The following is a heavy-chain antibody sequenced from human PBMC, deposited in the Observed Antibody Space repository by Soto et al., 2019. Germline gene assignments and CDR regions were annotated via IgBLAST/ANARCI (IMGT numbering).Heavy chain of an antibody. CDR1: GFTFSTYA. CDR2: ISGSGGST. Sequence: EVQLSESGGGLVQPGGSLRLSCATSGFTFSTYALSWVRQAPGKGLEWVSGISGSGGSTYYADSVKGRFTISRDNSRNTLYLQMNSLRAEDTAVYYCAKDLHSSTDYYGMDVWGQGTTVTVSS. CDR3: AKDLHSSTDYYGMDV. V-gene: IGHV3-23*01. J-gene: IGHJ6*02. D-gene: IGHD3-22*01.